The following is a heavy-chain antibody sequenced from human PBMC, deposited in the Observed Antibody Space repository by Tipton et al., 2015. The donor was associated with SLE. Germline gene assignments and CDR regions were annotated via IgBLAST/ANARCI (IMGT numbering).Heavy chain of an antibody. CDR2: IYTSGST. Sequence: TLSLTCTVSGYSISSGYYWGWIRQPPGKGLEWIGRIYTSGSTNYNPSLKSRVTISVDTSKNQFSLKLSSVTAADTAVYYCARAFTIFGSGAFDIWGQGTMVTVSS. CDR1: GYSISSGYY. D-gene: IGHD3-3*01. V-gene: IGHV4-38-2*02. J-gene: IGHJ3*02. CDR3: ARAFTIFGSGAFDI.